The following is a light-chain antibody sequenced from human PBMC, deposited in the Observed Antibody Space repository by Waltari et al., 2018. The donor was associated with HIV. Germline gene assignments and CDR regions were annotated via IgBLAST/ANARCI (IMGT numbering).Light chain of an antibody. V-gene: IGLV1-44*01. Sequence: QSVLTQPPSVSGTPGQRVTISCSGRNSNTGSNSVTWYQQVPGTAPKLLIYSNNQRPSGVPDRFSGSKSGNSASLAISGLRSEDEADYYCAAWDDSRNGEVIFGGGTKLTVL. CDR3: AAWDDSRNGEVI. CDR1: NSNTGSNS. J-gene: IGLJ2*01. CDR2: SNN.